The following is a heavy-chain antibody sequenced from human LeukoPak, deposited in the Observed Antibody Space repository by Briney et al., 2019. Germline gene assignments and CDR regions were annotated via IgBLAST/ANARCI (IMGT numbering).Heavy chain of an antibody. CDR2: MNPNSGNT. CDR1: GYTFTSYD. D-gene: IGHD3-3*01. Sequence: ASVKVSCKASGYTFTSYDINWVRQAPEQGLEWVGWMNPNSGNTGYAQKLQGRVTMTRDTSISTAYMELSSLRSEDTAVYYCARTRPRITIFGVAQNYYYMDVWGKGTTVTVSS. CDR3: ARTRPRITIFGVAQNYYYMDV. V-gene: IGHV1-8*01. J-gene: IGHJ6*03.